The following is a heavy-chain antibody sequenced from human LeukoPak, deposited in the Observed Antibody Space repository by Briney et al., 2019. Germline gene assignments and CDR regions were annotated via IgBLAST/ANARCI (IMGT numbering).Heavy chain of an antibody. D-gene: IGHD6-19*01. Sequence: ASVKVSCKASGYTFTSYDINWVRQATGQGLEWMGWMNPNSGNTGYAQKFQGRVTMTRNTSISTAYMELSSLRSEDTAVYYCAIRRSWGYSSVKEPFDYWGQGTLVTVSS. CDR2: MNPNSGNT. CDR3: AIRRSWGYSSVKEPFDY. CDR1: GYTFTSYD. J-gene: IGHJ4*02. V-gene: IGHV1-8*01.